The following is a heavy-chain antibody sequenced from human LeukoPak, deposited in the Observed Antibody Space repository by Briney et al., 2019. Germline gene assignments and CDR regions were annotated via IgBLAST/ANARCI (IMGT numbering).Heavy chain of an antibody. Sequence: SETLSLTCTVSGGSISPFYWKWIRQPPGKGLEWIGYIYYTGGTSYSPSLNSRATISVDTSKNHFSLRLSSVTAADTAVYYCATLEVGDYYFDYWGQGTLVTVSS. J-gene: IGHJ4*02. CDR2: IYYTGGT. CDR3: ATLEVGDYYFDY. V-gene: IGHV4-59*08. CDR1: GGSISPFY. D-gene: IGHD3-16*01.